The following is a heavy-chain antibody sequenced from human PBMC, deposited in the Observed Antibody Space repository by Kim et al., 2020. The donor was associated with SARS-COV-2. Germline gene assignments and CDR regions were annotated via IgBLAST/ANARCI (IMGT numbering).Heavy chain of an antibody. V-gene: IGHV6-1*01. CDR3: ARLRIAAAGGMDV. J-gene: IGHJ6*02. Sequence: NACTVKSRLTINPDTSENQYSLQLNSVTPEDTAVYYCARLRIAAAGGMDVWGQGTTVTVSS. D-gene: IGHD6-13*01.